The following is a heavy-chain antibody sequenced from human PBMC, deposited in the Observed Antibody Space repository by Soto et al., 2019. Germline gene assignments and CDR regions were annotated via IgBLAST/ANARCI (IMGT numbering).Heavy chain of an antibody. CDR1: GYTYTSYA. Sequence: SVKLSRKASGYTYTSYAMDRVRQDTGQRLEWMGWINAGNGNTKYSQKFQGRVTITRDTSASTAYMELSSLRSEDTAVYYCARVATRITMVRGGDYYYYYYTDVWGKGTTVTVSS. CDR3: ARVATRITMVRGGDYYYYYYTDV. CDR2: INAGNGNT. V-gene: IGHV1-3*01. J-gene: IGHJ6*03. D-gene: IGHD3-10*01.